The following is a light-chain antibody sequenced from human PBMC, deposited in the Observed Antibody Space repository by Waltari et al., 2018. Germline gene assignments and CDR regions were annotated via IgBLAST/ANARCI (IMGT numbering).Light chain of an antibody. CDR3: QQYNNWPPGT. CDR2: GAS. V-gene: IGKV3D-15*03. J-gene: IGKJ1*01. CDR1: QSISSN. Sequence: EIVMTQSPATLSVSPGERATLSCRAGQSISSNLAWYQQKPGQAPRLLIYGASIRATGIPARFSGSGSGTEFTLTISILQSEDFAVYFCQQYNNWPPGTFGQGTKVEIK.